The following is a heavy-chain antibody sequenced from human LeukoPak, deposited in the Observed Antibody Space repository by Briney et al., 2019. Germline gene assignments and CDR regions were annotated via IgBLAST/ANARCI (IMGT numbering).Heavy chain of an antibody. Sequence: GGSLRLSCEASGFTFSSYWMHWVRQAPGKGLVWVSRINSDGSSTSYADSVKGRFTISRDNAKNTLYLQMNSLRAEDAAVYYCARDDYYDSSGNDYWGQGTLVTVSS. J-gene: IGHJ4*02. D-gene: IGHD3-22*01. CDR1: GFTFSSYW. V-gene: IGHV3-74*01. CDR2: INSDGSST. CDR3: ARDDYYDSSGNDY.